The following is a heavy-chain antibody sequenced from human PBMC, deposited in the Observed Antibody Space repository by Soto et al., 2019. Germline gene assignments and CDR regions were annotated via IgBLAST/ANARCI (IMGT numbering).Heavy chain of an antibody. CDR2: TAYTGNT. Sequence: PSETLSLTCVVSGGSITSYHWSWIRQFPGKGLEWIAYTAYTGNTNYNPSLKSRVTISMDTSTSTAYMELRSLRSDDTAVYYCATAEPRIAALFNWFDPWGQGTLVTVSS. J-gene: IGHJ5*02. D-gene: IGHD6-13*01. CDR3: ATAEPRIAALFNWFDP. V-gene: IGHV4-59*01. CDR1: GGSITSYH.